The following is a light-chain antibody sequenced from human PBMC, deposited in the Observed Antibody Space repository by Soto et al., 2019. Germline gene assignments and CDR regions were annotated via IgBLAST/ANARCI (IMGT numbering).Light chain of an antibody. CDR1: QTISIW. Sequence: DIQMTQSPSTLSASVGDKVTITCRASQTISIWLAWYQQKPGKAPNLLIYKASTLQSGVPSRFSGSGSGTEFTLTISSLQPDDFATYYCQQYNYYPLTFGGGTKVEI. V-gene: IGKV1-5*03. CDR2: KAS. CDR3: QQYNYYPLT. J-gene: IGKJ4*01.